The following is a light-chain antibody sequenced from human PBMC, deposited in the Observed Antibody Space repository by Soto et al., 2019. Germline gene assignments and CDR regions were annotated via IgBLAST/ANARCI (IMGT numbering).Light chain of an antibody. V-gene: IGLV8-61*01. CDR3: VLHMGSGIWV. CDR1: SGSVSTSYY. J-gene: IGLJ3*02. CDR2: STN. Sequence: QAVVTQEPSCSVSPGGTVTLTCGLSSGSVSTSYYPSWYQQTPGQAPRTLIYSTNTRSSGVPDRFSGSILGNKAALTITGAQADDESDYSCVLHMGSGIWVFGGGTKVTVL.